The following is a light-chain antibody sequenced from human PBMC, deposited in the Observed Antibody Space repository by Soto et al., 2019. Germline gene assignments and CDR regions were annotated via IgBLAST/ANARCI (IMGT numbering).Light chain of an antibody. CDR1: QSVSSY. J-gene: IGKJ4*01. CDR3: QQYKKWPT. CDR2: DAS. V-gene: IGKV3D-15*01. Sequence: EIVMRQSPATLSVSPGERATLSFRASQSVSSYLAWYQQKPGQAPRLLIYDASNSATGIPARFSGSGSGTEFTLTISSLQSEDFAVYYCQQYKKWPTFGGGTKVDIK.